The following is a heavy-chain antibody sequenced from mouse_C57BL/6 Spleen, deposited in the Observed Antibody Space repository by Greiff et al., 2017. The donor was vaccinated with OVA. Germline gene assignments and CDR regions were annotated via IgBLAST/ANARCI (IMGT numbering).Heavy chain of an antibody. D-gene: IGHD1-1*01. CDR3: ARVSSYDAMDY. CDR2: ISDGGSYT. Sequence: EVKLVESGGGLVKPGGSLKLSCAASGFTFSSYAMSWVRQTPEKRLEWVATISDGGSYTYYPDNVKGRFTISRDNAKNNLYLQMSHLKSEDTAMYYCARVSSYDAMDYWGQGTSVTVSS. CDR1: GFTFSSYA. J-gene: IGHJ4*01. V-gene: IGHV5-4*03.